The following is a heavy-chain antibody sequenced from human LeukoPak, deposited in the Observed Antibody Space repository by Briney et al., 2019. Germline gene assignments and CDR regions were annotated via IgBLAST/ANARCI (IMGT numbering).Heavy chain of an antibody. J-gene: IGHJ4*02. V-gene: IGHV4-34*01. D-gene: IGHD3-10*01. Sequence: PSETLSLTCAVYGGSFSGYYWSWIRQPPGKGLEWFGEINHSGSTNYNPSLKSRVTISVDTSKNQFSLKLSSVTAADTAVYYCARAEYYYGSGSYYRTPFDYWGQGTLVTVSS. CDR2: INHSGST. CDR3: ARAEYYYGSGSYYRTPFDY. CDR1: GGSFSGYY.